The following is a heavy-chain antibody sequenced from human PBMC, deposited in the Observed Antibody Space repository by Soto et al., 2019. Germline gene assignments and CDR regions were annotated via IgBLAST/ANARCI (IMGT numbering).Heavy chain of an antibody. D-gene: IGHD5-12*01. V-gene: IGHV3-23*01. CDR3: AKAFRVATIHPFDS. CDR1: GFTFSSYA. CDR2: ISGSGGST. Sequence: GGSLRLSCAASGFTFSSYAMSWVRQAPGKGLEWVSAISGSGGSTDYADSVKGRFTISRDNSKNTLDLQMNSLRAEDTDVYYCAKAFRVATIHPFDSWGQGLLVTVSS. J-gene: IGHJ4*02.